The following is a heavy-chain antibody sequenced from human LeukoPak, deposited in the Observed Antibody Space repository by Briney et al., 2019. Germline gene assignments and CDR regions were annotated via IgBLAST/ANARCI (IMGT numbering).Heavy chain of an antibody. CDR3: AKDIGSYYDY. D-gene: IGHD3-10*01. J-gene: IGHJ4*02. V-gene: IGHV3-30*02. Sequence: GGSLRLSCVASGFTFSSNGMHWVRQAPGKGLEWVTFIQYDGSKKYYADSVKGRFTISRDSSKNTLYLETNSLRAEDTAVYYCAKDIGSYYDYWGQGILVTVSS. CDR2: IQYDGSKK. CDR1: GFTFSSNG.